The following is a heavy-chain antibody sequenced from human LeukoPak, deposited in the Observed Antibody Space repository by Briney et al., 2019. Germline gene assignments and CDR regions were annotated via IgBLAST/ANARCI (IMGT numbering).Heavy chain of an antibody. D-gene: IGHD3-16*01. J-gene: IGHJ6*03. V-gene: IGHV1-58*01. Sequence: SVKVSCKTSGFTFSNSALQWVRQARGQRLEWMGWIVLGTGKTDYAQKFQERLTITRDMSTGTAYMELSSLKSEDAAVYYCARRTSWGRSRADYYYYYYMDVWGKGTTVTISS. CDR2: IVLGTGKT. CDR3: ARRTSWGRSRADYYYYYYMDV. CDR1: GFTFSNSA.